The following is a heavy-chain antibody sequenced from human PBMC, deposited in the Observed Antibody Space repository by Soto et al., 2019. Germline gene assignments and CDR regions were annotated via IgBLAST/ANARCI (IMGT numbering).Heavy chain of an antibody. CDR3: AKGGAVAGKKWYYYGMDV. CDR1: GFTFSSYG. J-gene: IGHJ6*02. D-gene: IGHD6-19*01. CDR2: ISYDGSNK. Sequence: QVQLVESGGGVVQPGRSLRLSCAASGFTFSSYGMHWVRQAPGKGLEWVAVISYDGSNKYYADSVKGRFTISRDNSKNTLYLQMNSLRAEDTAVYCCAKGGAVAGKKWYYYGMDVWGQGTTVTVSS. V-gene: IGHV3-30*18.